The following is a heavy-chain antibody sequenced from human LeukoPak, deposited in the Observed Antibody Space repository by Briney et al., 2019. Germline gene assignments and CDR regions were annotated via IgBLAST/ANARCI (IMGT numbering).Heavy chain of an antibody. CDR3: ARTRSGYSTLGY. D-gene: IGHD1-26*01. CDR2: VFYTGST. CDR1: GDSISPYY. Sequence: SEALSLTCTVSGDSISPYYWSWIRQPPGGGLEWIGYVFYTGSTNYNPSLKSRVTISVDTSRNQFSLKLTSVTAADTAVYYCARTRSGYSTLGYWGQGTLVTVSS. J-gene: IGHJ4*02. V-gene: IGHV4-59*01.